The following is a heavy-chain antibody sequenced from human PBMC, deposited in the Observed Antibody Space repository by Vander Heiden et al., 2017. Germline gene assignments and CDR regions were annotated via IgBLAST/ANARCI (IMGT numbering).Heavy chain of an antibody. V-gene: IGHV3-9*01. D-gene: IGHD6-6*01. J-gene: IGHJ4*02. CDR3: AKDMSQHSSSPVY. CDR2: ISWNSGSI. CDR1: GFTFDDYA. Sequence: EVQLVESGGGLVQPGRSLRLSCAASGFTFDDYAMHWVRQAPGKGLEWVSGISWNSGSIGYADSVKGRFTISRDNAKNSLYLQMNSMRAEDTALYYCAKDMSQHSSSPVYWGQGNLVTASS.